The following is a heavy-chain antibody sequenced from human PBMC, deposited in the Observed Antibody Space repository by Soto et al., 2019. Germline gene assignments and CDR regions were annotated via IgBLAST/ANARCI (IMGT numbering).Heavy chain of an antibody. CDR3: TRLERAADY. V-gene: IGHV1-69*04. CDR1: GGSLSSNS. D-gene: IGHD1-1*01. Sequence: QVQLVQSGPEVKKPGSTVRVACKTSGGSLSSNSLSWVRQAPGQGLEWMGRFIPVVGVANYAQKFKGRVTLSADTVTTTAYMELNSLGSDDTAVYYCTRLERAADYWGQGTLVTVSS. J-gene: IGHJ4*02. CDR2: FIPVVGVA.